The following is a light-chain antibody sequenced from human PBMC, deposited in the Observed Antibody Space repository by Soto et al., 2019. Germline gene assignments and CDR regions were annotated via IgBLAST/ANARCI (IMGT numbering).Light chain of an antibody. J-gene: IGKJ5*01. CDR3: QQLFDSPIT. CDR1: QSVRSW. CDR2: DAS. V-gene: IGKV1-5*01. Sequence: EIQMTQSPSSLSASVGTGVPITCQASQSVRSWLAWYQQKPGRAPKFMIYDASSLESGVPSRFIATVSGTECSLTITSLQPEDVATYYCQQLFDSPITFCQGTRLEIK.